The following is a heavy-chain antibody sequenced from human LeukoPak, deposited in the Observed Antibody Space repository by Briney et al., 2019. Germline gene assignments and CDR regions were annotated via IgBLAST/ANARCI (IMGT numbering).Heavy chain of an antibody. J-gene: IGHJ4*02. V-gene: IGHV3-48*03. CDR1: GFTFSSYE. CDR3: ARDCRGHVWGIDY. D-gene: IGHD2-15*01. CDR2: ISTIGSTI. Sequence: GGSLRLSCAASGFTFSSYEMNWVRQAPGKGLEWVSYISTIGSTIYYGDSVKGRFTISRDNAKNSLSLQMNNLRAEDTAVYYCARDCRGHVWGIDYWGQGTLVTVSS.